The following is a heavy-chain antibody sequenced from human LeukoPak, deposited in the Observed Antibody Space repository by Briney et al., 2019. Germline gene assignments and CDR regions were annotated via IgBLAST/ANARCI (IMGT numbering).Heavy chain of an antibody. CDR2: TYYRSKWYY. J-gene: IGHJ3*02. CDR1: GDSVSSNSAS. V-gene: IGHV6-1*01. CDR3: ARSSAFDI. Sequence: SQTLSLTCAFSGDSVSSNSASWNWIRQSPSRGLEWLGRTYYRSKWYYDYAASVKSRITINPDTSRNQVSLQMDSVTPEDTAMYYCARSSAFDIWGQGTMVTVSS.